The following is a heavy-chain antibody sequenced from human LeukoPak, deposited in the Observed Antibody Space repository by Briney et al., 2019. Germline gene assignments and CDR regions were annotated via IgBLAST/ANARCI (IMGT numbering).Heavy chain of an antibody. D-gene: IGHD3-10*01. CDR2: IYSGGST. CDR1: EFSVGSNY. Sequence: GGSLRLSCAASEFSVGSNYMTWVRQAPGKGLEWVPLIYSGGSTYYADSVKGRFTISRDNSKNTLYLQMNSLRAEDTAVYYCAKTGIILLWFGESIPLNFDYWGQGTLVTVSS. J-gene: IGHJ4*02. V-gene: IGHV3-66*01. CDR3: AKTGIILLWFGESIPLNFDY.